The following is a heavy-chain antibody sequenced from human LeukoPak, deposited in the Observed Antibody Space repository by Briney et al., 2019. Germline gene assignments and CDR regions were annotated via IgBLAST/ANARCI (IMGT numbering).Heavy chain of an antibody. CDR2: IYYSGST. CDR1: GGSISSYY. CDR3: ARDLPERRQHPYYYYYMDV. D-gene: IGHD6-13*01. J-gene: IGHJ6*03. V-gene: IGHV4-59*01. Sequence: SETLSLTCTVSGGSISSYYWSWIRQPPGKGLEWIGYIYYSGSTNYNPSLKSRVTTSVDTSKNQFSLKLSSVTAADTAVYYCARDLPERRQHPYYYYYMDVWGKGTTVTISS.